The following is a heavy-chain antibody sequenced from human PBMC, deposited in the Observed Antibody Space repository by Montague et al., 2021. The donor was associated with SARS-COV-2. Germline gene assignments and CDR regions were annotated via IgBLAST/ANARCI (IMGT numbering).Heavy chain of an antibody. CDR2: ISGGGSST. Sequence: SLRLSCAASQFTFSSYAMSWVRQAPGKGLEWVSTISGGGSSTYYADSVKARFTISRDNSKNTLYLQMNSLRAEDTAVYYCAKGPSKDSVYDRYFDYWGQGTLVTVSS. CDR3: AKGPSKDSVYDRYFDY. CDR1: QFTFSSYA. D-gene: IGHD5/OR15-5a*01. J-gene: IGHJ4*02. V-gene: IGHV3-23*01.